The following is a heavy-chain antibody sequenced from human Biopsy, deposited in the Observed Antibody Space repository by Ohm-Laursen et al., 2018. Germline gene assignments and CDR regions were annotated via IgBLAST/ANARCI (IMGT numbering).Heavy chain of an antibody. CDR1: GFTFTHAW. Sequence: SLRLSCAASGFTFTHAWMSWVRQGPGKGLEWLGRIKSKSDGEATDYAAAVQGRFAISRDDSTNTFYLQMNSLKGEDTGVFYCTVDLGRGFHWGQGTLVTVSS. CDR3: TVDLGRGFH. D-gene: IGHD5-12*01. V-gene: IGHV3-15*01. CDR2: IKSKSDGEAT. J-gene: IGHJ4*02.